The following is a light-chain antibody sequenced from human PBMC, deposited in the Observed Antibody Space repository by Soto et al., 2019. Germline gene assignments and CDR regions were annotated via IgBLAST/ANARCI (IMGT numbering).Light chain of an antibody. Sequence: QPVLTQPPSASGTPGQRVTISCSGSNSNIGTNAVHWYQSLPGTAPKLLIYSNNHRPSGVPDRFSGSKSGTSASLAISGLQSEDEADYYCASWDDSLNGVVFGGGTKLTVL. J-gene: IGLJ2*01. CDR2: SNN. CDR1: NSNIGTNA. CDR3: ASWDDSLNGVV. V-gene: IGLV1-44*01.